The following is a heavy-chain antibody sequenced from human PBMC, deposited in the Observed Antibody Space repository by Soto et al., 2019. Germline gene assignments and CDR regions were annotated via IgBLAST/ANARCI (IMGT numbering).Heavy chain of an antibody. CDR3: VRRTEGKEGYSY. CDR1: GFTFSSYA. J-gene: IGHJ4*02. V-gene: IGHV3-23*01. CDR2: VSGSAGST. Sequence: EVQLLESGGGLVQPGGSLRLSCAASGFTFSSYAMSWVRQAPGKGLEWVSVVSGSAGSTYYADSVKGRFTISRDNSKNTLYLQMNSLRAEDTAVYYCVRRTEGKEGYSYWGQGTQVSVS. D-gene: IGHD1-26*01.